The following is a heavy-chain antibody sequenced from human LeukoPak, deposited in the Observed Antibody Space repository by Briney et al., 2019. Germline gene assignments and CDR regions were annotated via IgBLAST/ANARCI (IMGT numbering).Heavy chain of an antibody. CDR1: GGSVRNNY. J-gene: IGHJ1*01. Sequence: SETLSLTCTVSGGSVRNNYWGWIRQPPGKGLEWIGYIYYSGSTNYNPSLKSRVTISVDTSRNQFSLKLSSVTAADTAVYYCARLLPAVAGTSYFPHWGQGTLVTVSS. CDR2: IYYSGST. CDR3: ARLLPAVAGTSYFPH. V-gene: IGHV4-59*08. D-gene: IGHD6-19*01.